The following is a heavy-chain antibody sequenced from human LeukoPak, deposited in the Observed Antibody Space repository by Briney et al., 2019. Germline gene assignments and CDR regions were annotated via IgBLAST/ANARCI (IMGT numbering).Heavy chain of an antibody. CDR2: IYHSGST. V-gene: IGHV4-38-2*01. CDR3: ARLVLARFYDSSGYFDY. CDR1: GYSISSGYY. Sequence: SETLSLTCAVSGYSISSGYYWGWIRQPPGKGPEWIGSIYHSGSTYYNPSLKSRVTISVDTSKNQFSLKLSSVTAADTAVYYCARLVLARFYDSSGYFDYWGQGTLVTVSS. D-gene: IGHD3-22*01. J-gene: IGHJ4*02.